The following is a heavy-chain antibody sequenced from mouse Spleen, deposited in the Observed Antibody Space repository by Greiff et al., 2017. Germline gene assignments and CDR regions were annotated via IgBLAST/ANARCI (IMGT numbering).Heavy chain of an antibody. CDR2: ILPGSGST. Sequence: QVQLQQSGAELMKPGASVKISCKATGYTFSSYWIEWVKQRPGHGLEWIGEILPGSGSTNYNEKFKGKATFTADTSSNTAYMQLSSLTSEDSAVYYCARRLGSYYFDYWGQGTTLTVSS. CDR1: GYTFSSYW. V-gene: IGHV1-9*01. CDR3: ARRLGSYYFDY. J-gene: IGHJ2*01. D-gene: IGHD4-1*01.